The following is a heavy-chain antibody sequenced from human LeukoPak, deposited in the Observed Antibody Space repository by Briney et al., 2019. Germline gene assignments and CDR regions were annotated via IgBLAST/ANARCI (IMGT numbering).Heavy chain of an antibody. V-gene: IGHV3-23*01. J-gene: IGHJ4*02. CDR2: ISGSGGGT. D-gene: IGHD1-26*01. Sequence: GGTLRLSCAASGFTVSSNYMSWVRQAQGKGLEWVSAISGSGGGTFRADSVKGRFTISRDNSKNTLYLQKKSLRAEDTAVYYCAKHTGSYSPLFDYWGQGTLVTVSS. CDR1: GFTVSSNY. CDR3: AKHTGSYSPLFDY.